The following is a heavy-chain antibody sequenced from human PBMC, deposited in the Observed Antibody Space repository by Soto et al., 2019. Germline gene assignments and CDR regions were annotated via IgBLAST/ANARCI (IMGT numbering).Heavy chain of an antibody. CDR1: GFTFSSYA. D-gene: IGHD1-1*01. CDR3: ANMEMGMVQPNFDY. CDR2: ISGSGGST. J-gene: IGHJ4*02. Sequence: EVQLLESGGGLVQPGGSLRLSCAASGFTFSSYAMSWVRQAPGKGLEWVSAISGSGGSTYYADSVKGRFTISRDNSKNTLYLEMNSLRAEDTAVYYCANMEMGMVQPNFDYWGQGTLVTVSS. V-gene: IGHV3-23*01.